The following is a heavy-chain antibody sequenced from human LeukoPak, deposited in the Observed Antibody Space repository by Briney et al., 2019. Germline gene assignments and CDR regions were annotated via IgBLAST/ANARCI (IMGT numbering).Heavy chain of an antibody. V-gene: IGHV1-2*02. CDR1: GYTFTGYY. CDR3: ALISYYDSSGYYTFDY. J-gene: IGHJ4*02. CDR2: INPNSGGT. Sequence: ASVKVSCKASGYTFTGYYMHWVRQAPGQGLEWMGWINPNSGGTNYAQKFQGRVTMTRDTSISTAYMELSRLRSDDTAVYYCALISYYDSSGYYTFDYWGQGTLVTVSS. D-gene: IGHD3-22*01.